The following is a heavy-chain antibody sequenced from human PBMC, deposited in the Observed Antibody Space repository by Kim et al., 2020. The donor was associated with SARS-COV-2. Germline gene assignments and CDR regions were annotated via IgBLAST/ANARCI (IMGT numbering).Heavy chain of an antibody. D-gene: IGHD3-9*01. CDR2: ISSSSSYI. CDR3: ARDVEYYDILTGYYKPYYFHY. V-gene: IGHV3-21*01. CDR1: GFTFSSYS. Sequence: GGSLRLSCAASGFTFSSYSMHWVRQAPGKGLEWVSSISSSSSYIYYADSVKGRFTISRDNAKNSLYLQMNSLRAEDTAVYYCARDVEYYDILTGYYKPYYFHYWGQGPLVTVSS. J-gene: IGHJ4*02.